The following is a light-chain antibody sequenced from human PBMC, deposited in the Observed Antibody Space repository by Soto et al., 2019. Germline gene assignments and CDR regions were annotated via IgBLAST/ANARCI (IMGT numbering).Light chain of an antibody. J-gene: IGKJ4*01. V-gene: IGKV1-39*01. CDR2: AAS. CDR1: QSISNF. CDR3: QQSYTTVRS. Sequence: DIQMTQSPSSLYASVGDRVTISCRASQSISNFLNWYQQKPGKAPQLLIYAASRLQSGVPPRFSGSGAGTDFTLTISSLQPEDFATYFCQQSYTTVRSFGGGTKVE.